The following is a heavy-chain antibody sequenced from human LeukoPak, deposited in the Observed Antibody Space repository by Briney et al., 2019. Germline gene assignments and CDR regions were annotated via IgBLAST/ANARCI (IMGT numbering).Heavy chain of an antibody. V-gene: IGHV1-8*02. CDR1: GYTFTSYD. Sequence: ASVKVSCKASGYTFTSYDINWVRQATGQGLEWMGWMNPNSGNKGYAQKFQGRVTMTEDTSTDTAYMELSLLRSDDTAVYYCARSPGGDSGGYYYSDYWGQGTLVTVSS. J-gene: IGHJ4*02. CDR3: ARSPGGDSGGYYYSDY. D-gene: IGHD3-22*01. CDR2: MNPNSGNK.